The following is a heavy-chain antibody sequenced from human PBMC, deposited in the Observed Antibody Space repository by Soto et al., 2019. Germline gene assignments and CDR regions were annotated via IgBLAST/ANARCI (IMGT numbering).Heavy chain of an antibody. CDR3: ARLNGYCISTNCHGYYGMDV. V-gene: IGHV4-30-2*03. Sequence: SEPLSVTCAVSGESISRGGSSWSWIRQPPGKGLEWIGYIYHSGSTYYNPSLLSRVTISVDTSKNEFSLRLSSVTAADTAVYYCARLNGYCISTNCHGYYGMDVWGQGTTVTVSS. J-gene: IGHJ6*02. CDR2: IYHSGST. D-gene: IGHD2-2*03. CDR1: GESISRGGSS.